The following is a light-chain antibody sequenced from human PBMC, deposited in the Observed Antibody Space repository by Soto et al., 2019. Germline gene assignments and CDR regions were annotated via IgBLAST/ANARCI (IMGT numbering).Light chain of an antibody. J-gene: IGLJ3*02. CDR2: DVL. Sequence: QSALTQPVSVSGSPGQSITISCTGTSSDVGGYNYVSWYQQLPGKAPKLLIYDVLNRPSGVSNRFSGSKSGNTASLTISGLQAEDEADFYCSSYTSNTTVLFGGGTKLTVL. CDR3: SSYTSNTTVL. V-gene: IGLV2-14*03. CDR1: SSDVGGYNY.